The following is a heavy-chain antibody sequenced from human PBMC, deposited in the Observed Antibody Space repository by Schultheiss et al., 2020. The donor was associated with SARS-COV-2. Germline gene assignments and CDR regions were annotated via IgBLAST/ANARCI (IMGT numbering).Heavy chain of an antibody. CDR1: GFTFSSNN. CDR3: ARGSTSWNYYGMDV. V-gene: IGHV3-48*01. Sequence: GGSLRLSCVDSGFTFSSNNMNWVRQAPGKGLEWVSYISSSSSTIYYADSVKGRFTISRDNAKNSLYLQMNSLRAEDTAVYYCARGSTSWNYYGMDVWGQGTTVTVSS. CDR2: ISSSSSTI. D-gene: IGHD2-2*01. J-gene: IGHJ6*02.